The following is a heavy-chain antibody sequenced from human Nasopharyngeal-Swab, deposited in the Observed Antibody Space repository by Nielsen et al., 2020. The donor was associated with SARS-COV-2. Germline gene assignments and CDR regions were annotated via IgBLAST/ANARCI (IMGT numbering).Heavy chain of an antibody. V-gene: IGHV3-23*01. D-gene: IGHD2-21*01. CDR2: ISGSGDTT. J-gene: IGHJ6*02. CDR3: AKAPYLRGLDV. Sequence: GGSLRLSCAASGFTFSSYAMSWVRQAPGKGLEWVSIISGSGDTTYYADSVSDRFTISRDNSKNTLYLQTNSLRVEDTAVYYCAKAPYLRGLDVWGQGTTVTVSS. CDR1: GFTFSSYA.